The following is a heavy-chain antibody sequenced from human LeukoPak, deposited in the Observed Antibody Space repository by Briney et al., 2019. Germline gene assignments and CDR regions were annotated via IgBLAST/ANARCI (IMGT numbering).Heavy chain of an antibody. D-gene: IGHD3-16*01. V-gene: IGHV1-2*02. CDR3: ARDNDSRDPPHFDY. CDR2: INPNSGGT. Sequence: ASVKVSCKASGYTFTGYYMRWVRQAPGQGLEGMGWINPNSGGTNYAQKFQGRVTMTRDTSISTAYMELSSLRSEDTAVYYCARDNDSRDPPHFDYWGQGTLVTVSS. CDR1: GYTFTGYY. J-gene: IGHJ4*02.